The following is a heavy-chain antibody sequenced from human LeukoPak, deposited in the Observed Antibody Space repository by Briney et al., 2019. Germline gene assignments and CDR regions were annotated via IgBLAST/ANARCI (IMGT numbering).Heavy chain of an antibody. Sequence: ASVKVSCKASGYTFTGYYMHWVRQAPGQGLEWMGWINPNSGGTNYAQKFQGRVTMTRDTSISTAYMELSRLRSDDTAVYYCARANGGWTKYYFDYWGQGTLVTVSS. D-gene: IGHD6-19*01. V-gene: IGHV1-2*02. CDR1: GYTFTGYY. CDR2: INPNSGGT. CDR3: ARANGGWTKYYFDY. J-gene: IGHJ4*02.